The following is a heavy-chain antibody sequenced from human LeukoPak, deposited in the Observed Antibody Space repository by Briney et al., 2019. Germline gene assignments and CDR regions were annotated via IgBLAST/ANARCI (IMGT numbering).Heavy chain of an antibody. Sequence: PGGSLRVSCAVSGFTSSSYWMSWVCQAPGEGLEWVANIKQDGSEKYYVDSVNGRFTVSRDNAKNSLYLQMNSLRAEDTAVYYCARAPYCIGGSCRFDYWGQGTLVTVSS. CDR2: IKQDGSEK. D-gene: IGHD2-15*01. V-gene: IGHV3-7*03. CDR3: ARAPYCIGGSCRFDY. J-gene: IGHJ4*02. CDR1: GFTSSSYW.